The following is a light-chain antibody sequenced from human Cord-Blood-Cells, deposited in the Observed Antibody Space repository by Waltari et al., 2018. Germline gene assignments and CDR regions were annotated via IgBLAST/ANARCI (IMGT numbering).Light chain of an antibody. CDR1: SLSIYH. J-gene: IGLJ2*01. CDR3: NSRDSSCNHVV. CDR2: GKN. Sequence: SSELTQDPAVSVALGQPVRITCQGDSLSIYHALWCQQKPGQAPLLVIYGKNNRPPGIPGRFSGSSSGNTASLTITGAQAEDEAYYYCNSRDSSCNHVVFGGGTKLTVL. V-gene: IGLV3-19*01.